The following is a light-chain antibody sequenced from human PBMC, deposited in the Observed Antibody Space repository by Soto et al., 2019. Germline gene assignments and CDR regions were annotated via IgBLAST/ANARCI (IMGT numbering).Light chain of an antibody. CDR1: SSDVGGYNY. CDR2: EVN. CDR3: SSYAGSSNV. J-gene: IGLJ1*01. Sequence: QSVLTQPPSASGSPGQSVAVSCTGTSSDVGGYNYVSWYQQHPGKAPKLMIYEVNKRPSGVPVRCSGSKSGNTASLTVSGLQAEDEADYYCSSYAGSSNVFGTGTKVTVL. V-gene: IGLV2-8*01.